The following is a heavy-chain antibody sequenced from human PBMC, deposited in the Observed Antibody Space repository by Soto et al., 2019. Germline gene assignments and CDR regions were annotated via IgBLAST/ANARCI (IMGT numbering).Heavy chain of an antibody. V-gene: IGHV3-23*01. CDR1: GFTFSSYA. CDR2: ISGSGGST. J-gene: IGHJ4*02. CDR3: AKTLAVAGLNGVDY. Sequence: EVQLLESGGGLVQPGGSLRLSCAASGFTFSSYAMSWVRQAPGKGLEWVSAISGSGGSTYYADSVKGRFTISRDNSKNTLYLKMNGLRAEDTAVYYCAKTLAVAGLNGVDYWGQGTLVTVSS. D-gene: IGHD6-19*01.